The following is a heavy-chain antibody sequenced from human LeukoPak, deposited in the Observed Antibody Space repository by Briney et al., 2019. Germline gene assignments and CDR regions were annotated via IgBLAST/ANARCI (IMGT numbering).Heavy chain of an antibody. J-gene: IGHJ4*02. CDR2: IYYSGST. Sequence: SETLSLTCTVPGGSISSSSYYWGWIRQPPGKGLEWIGSIYYSGSTYYNPSLESRVTISVDTSKNQFSLKLSSVTAADTAVYYCARINMVRGVISFDYWGQGTLVTVSS. CDR3: ARINMVRGVISFDY. V-gene: IGHV4-39*01. CDR1: GGSISSSSYY. D-gene: IGHD3-10*01.